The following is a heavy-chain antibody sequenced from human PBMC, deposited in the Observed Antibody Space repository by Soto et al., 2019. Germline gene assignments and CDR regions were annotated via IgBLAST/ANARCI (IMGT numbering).Heavy chain of an antibody. CDR3: ARFRLQLRLFDS. J-gene: IGHJ5*01. V-gene: IGHV1-46*03. Sequence: ASVKVSCKTSGYIFTNYYIHWVRQAPGQGLEWMGKINPSGGSTSYAQKFQGRVTMTRDTSTNTVYLDLSSLTSEDTAVYYCARFRLQLRLFDSWGQGSLVPVSS. CDR1: GYIFTNYY. CDR2: INPSGGST. D-gene: IGHD5-12*01.